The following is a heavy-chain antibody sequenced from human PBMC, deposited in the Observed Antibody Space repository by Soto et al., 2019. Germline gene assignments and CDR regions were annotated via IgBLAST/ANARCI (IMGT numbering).Heavy chain of an antibody. V-gene: IGHV3-23*01. CDR1: GFSITDYA. Sequence: GGSLRLSCSASGFSITDYAMSWVRQAPGKGLGWVSSISDSGTKTFDGDSVKGRFASSRDTSKNTVYMQMNNLRAEDTALYYCAKDGIRKDDYWGQGTVVTVSS. CDR2: ISDSGTKT. CDR3: AKDGIRKDDY. J-gene: IGHJ4*02.